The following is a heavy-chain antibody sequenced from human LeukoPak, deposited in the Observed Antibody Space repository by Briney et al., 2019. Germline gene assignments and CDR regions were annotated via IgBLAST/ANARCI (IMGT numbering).Heavy chain of an antibody. CDR2: ISGSGGST. J-gene: IGHJ5*02. Sequence: GGSLRLSCAASGFTFSSYGMSWVRQAPGKGLEWVSAISGSGGSTYYADSVKGRFTISRDNAKNSLYLQMNSLRAEDTAVYYCASLVGWYSSAAEQTGNWFDPWGQGTLVTVSS. CDR1: GFTFSSYG. CDR3: ASLVGWYSSAAEQTGNWFDP. D-gene: IGHD6-25*01. V-gene: IGHV3-23*01.